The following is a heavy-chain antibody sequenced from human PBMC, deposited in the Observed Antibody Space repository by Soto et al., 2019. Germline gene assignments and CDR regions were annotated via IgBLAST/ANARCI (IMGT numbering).Heavy chain of an antibody. CDR1: GFTFSSYA. CDR3: ARDGQKFTGIAVAGSQYYYYGMDV. Sequence: VGSLRLSCAASGFTFSSYAMHWVRQAPGKGLEWVAVISYDGSNKYYADSVKGRFTISRDNSKNTLYLQMNRLRAEDTAVYYCARDGQKFTGIAVAGSQYYYYGMDVWGQGTTVTVYS. CDR2: ISYDGSNK. V-gene: IGHV3-30-3*01. D-gene: IGHD6-19*01. J-gene: IGHJ6*02.